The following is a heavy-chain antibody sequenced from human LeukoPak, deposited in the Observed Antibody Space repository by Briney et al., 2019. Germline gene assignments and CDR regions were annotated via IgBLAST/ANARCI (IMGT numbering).Heavy chain of an antibody. D-gene: IGHD3-10*01. CDR1: GFTFKSYG. CDR2: MSQCCSNT. Sequence: GSSLILSCAASGFTFKSYGMHSVRQTPGRGPECMAFMSQCCSNTYYEDSVKGRLTSSRDNSKNTLYLQMNALRYEDTAVYYCAKDRDPDIYSSGNYRTYYFGMDVWGQGTTVTVSS. J-gene: IGHJ6*02. CDR3: AKDRDPDIYSSGNYRTYYFGMDV. V-gene: IGHV3-30*18.